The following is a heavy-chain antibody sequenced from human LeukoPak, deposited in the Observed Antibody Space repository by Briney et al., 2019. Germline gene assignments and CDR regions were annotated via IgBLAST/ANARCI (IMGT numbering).Heavy chain of an antibody. V-gene: IGHV3-30*18. Sequence: GGSLRLSCAASGFTFSSYGMHWVRQAPGKGLEWVAVISYDGSNKYYADSVKGRFTISRDNSKNTLYLQMNSLRAEDTAVYYCAKAYYDSSGFHWGQGTLVTVSS. J-gene: IGHJ4*02. CDR2: ISYDGSNK. CDR3: AKAYYDSSGFH. D-gene: IGHD3-22*01. CDR1: GFTFSSYG.